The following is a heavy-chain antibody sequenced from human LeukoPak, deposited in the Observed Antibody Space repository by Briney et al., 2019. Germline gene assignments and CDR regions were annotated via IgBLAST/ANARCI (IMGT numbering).Heavy chain of an antibody. CDR1: GYTFTGYY. CDR3: ARDPSGGSSWYGDYYYYGMDV. V-gene: IGHV1-69*13. D-gene: IGHD6-13*01. Sequence: SVTVSCTASGYTFTGYYMHWVRQAPGQGLEWMGGIIPIFGTANYAQKFQGRVTITADESTSTAYMELSSLRSEDTAVYYCARDPSGGSSWYGDYYYYGMDVWGQGTTVTVSS. J-gene: IGHJ6*02. CDR2: IIPIFGTA.